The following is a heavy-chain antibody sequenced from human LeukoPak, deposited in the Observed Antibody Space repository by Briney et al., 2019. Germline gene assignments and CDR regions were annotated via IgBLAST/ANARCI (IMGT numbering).Heavy chain of an antibody. CDR1: GYSFPTYY. CDR2: INPNGGST. D-gene: IGHD1-1*01. Sequence: ASVTVSCTASGYSFPTYYMHWVRQAPGQGLEWMGIINPNGGSTTYAQKFQGRVTMTRDTSTSTVFMELSSLRSKDTAVYYCARSQLSARSFDSWGQGTLVTVSS. J-gene: IGHJ4*02. V-gene: IGHV1-46*01. CDR3: ARSQLSARSFDS.